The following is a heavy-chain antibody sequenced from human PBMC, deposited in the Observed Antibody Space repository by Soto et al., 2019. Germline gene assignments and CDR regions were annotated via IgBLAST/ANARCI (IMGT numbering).Heavy chain of an antibody. CDR1: GFTFTSSA. Sequence: SVKVSCKASGFTFTSSAVQWVRQARGQRLEWIGWIVVGSGNTNYAQKFQERVTITRDMSTSTAYMELSSLRSEDTAVYYCAADHHSYYDFWSGYLTPYGMDVWGQGTTVTVSS. V-gene: IGHV1-58*01. J-gene: IGHJ6*02. D-gene: IGHD3-3*01. CDR2: IVVGSGNT. CDR3: AADHHSYYDFWSGYLTPYGMDV.